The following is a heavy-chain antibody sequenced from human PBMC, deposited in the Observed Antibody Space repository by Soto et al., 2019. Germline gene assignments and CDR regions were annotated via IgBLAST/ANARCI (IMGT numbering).Heavy chain of an antibody. D-gene: IGHD3-10*01. Sequence: GSLRLSCAASGFTFSDYFMNWVRQAPGKGLELVSYISSSGNTIYNADSVKGRFSISWDDAKNSMYLQMNSLRAEDTAVYYCARGDHMARGVKMDVWGQGTTVTVS. V-gene: IGHV3-11*01. CDR3: ARGDHMARGVKMDV. CDR2: ISSSGNTI. CDR1: GFTFSDYF. J-gene: IGHJ6*02.